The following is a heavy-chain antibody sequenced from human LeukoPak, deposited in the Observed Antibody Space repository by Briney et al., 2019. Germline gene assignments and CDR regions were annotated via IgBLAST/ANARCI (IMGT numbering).Heavy chain of an antibody. CDR2: MSSSGGTI. D-gene: IGHD1-26*01. J-gene: IGHJ4*02. CDR3: ARGMTGSYFGHFDF. Sequence: GGSLRLSCAASGFSFSSYEMDWVRQAPGKGLEWVSYMSSSGGTIYYADSVKGRFTISRDNGKNSLFLQMNSLRAEDTAVYYCARGMTGSYFGHFDFWGQGTLVTVSS. V-gene: IGHV3-48*03. CDR1: GFSFSSYE.